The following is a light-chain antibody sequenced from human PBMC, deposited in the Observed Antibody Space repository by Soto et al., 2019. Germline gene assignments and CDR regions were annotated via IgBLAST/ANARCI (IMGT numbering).Light chain of an antibody. CDR1: QSISAW. Sequence: DIQMTQSPSTLSASVGDRVTITCRASQSISAWLAWYQQKPGKVPRLLIYKASTLESGVPSRFSVSGSGTEFTLTISSLQPDDFATYYCQQYSSPCTFGQGTKLEI. CDR3: QQYSSPCT. CDR2: KAS. J-gene: IGKJ2*02. V-gene: IGKV1-5*03.